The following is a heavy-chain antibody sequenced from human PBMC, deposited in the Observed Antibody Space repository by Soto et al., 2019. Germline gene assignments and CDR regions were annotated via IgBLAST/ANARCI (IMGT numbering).Heavy chain of an antibody. CDR3: AKELRGYASGSN. CDR2: ISSSST. CDR1: GFTFSSYS. D-gene: IGHD3-10*01. Sequence: GGSLRLSCAASGFTFSSYSMNWVRQAPGKGLEWVSSISSSSTYYADSVKGRFTISRDNSKNTLYLQMNSLRAEDTAVYYCAKELRGYASGSNWGQGTLVTVSS. V-gene: IGHV3-21*04. J-gene: IGHJ4*02.